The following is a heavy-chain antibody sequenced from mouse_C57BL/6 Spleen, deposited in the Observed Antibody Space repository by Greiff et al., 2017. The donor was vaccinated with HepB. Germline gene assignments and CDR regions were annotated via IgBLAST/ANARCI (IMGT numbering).Heavy chain of an antibody. D-gene: IGHD2-5*01. V-gene: IGHV1-52*01. J-gene: IGHJ3*01. CDR1: GYTFTSYW. CDR3: ARSNYYNNSWFAY. CDR2: IDPSDSET. Sequence: VQLQQPGAELVRPGSSVKLSCKASGYTFTSYWMHWVKQRPIQGLEWIGNIDPSDSETNYNQKFKDKATLTVDKSSSTAYMQHSSLTSEDSAVYYFARSNYYNNSWFAYWGQGTLVTVSA.